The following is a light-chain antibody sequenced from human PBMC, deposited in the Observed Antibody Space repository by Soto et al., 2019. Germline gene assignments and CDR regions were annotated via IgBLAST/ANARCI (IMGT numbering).Light chain of an antibody. CDR1: QSIGTS. J-gene: IGKJ1*01. Sequence: IKMTQWPCSLVAAGGDIVTFTCRASQSIGTSVYQYQQTAGKAPRVLISAASRLPSGVPSRFSGSGSRTHFTLTISSLQPEDSATYYCHQGYNPFWTFGQGTKVDIK. CDR2: AAS. CDR3: HQGYNPFWT. V-gene: IGKV1-39*01.